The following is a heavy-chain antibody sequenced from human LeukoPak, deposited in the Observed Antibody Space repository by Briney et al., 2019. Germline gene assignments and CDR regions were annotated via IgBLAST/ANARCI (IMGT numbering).Heavy chain of an antibody. CDR3: ARLIGGSWRFDY. V-gene: IGHV4-59*08. D-gene: IGHD2-15*01. CDR1: GGSISSYY. CDR2: IYYSGST. Sequence: SETLSLTCTVSGGSISSYYWSWIRQPPGKGLEWIGYIYYSGSTNYNPSLKSRVTISVDTSKNQFPLKLSSVTAADTAVYYCARLIGGSWRFDYWSQGTLVTVSS. J-gene: IGHJ4*02.